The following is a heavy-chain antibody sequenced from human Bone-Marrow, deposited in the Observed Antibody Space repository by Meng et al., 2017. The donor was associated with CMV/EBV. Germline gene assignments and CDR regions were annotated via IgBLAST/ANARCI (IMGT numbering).Heavy chain of an antibody. CDR1: GYTFTSYY. D-gene: IGHD3-3*01. CDR2: INPSGGST. J-gene: IGHJ6*02. Sequence: ASVKVSCKASGYTFTSYYMHWVRQAPGQGLEWMGIINPSGGSTSYAQKFQGRVTMTRDTSISTAYMELSRLRSEDTAVYYCARDLILYYDFWSGYYTGGYYYYGMDVWGQGTTVTVAS. CDR3: ARDLILYYDFWSGYYTGGYYYYGMDV. V-gene: IGHV1-46*01.